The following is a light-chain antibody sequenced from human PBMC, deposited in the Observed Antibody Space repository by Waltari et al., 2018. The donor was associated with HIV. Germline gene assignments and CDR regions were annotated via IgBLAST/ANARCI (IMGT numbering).Light chain of an antibody. Sequence: SYDLTKEPSVSVFPGQAAAISCSGDELGHKYVSWYQQKPGQSPIQVIYQNSKRPSGVPERFSGSNSGNTATLTISGTQVMDESDYHCQTWDSQIIIFGGGTKLTVL. CDR2: QNS. J-gene: IGLJ2*01. V-gene: IGLV3-1*01. CDR1: ELGHKY. CDR3: QTWDSQIII.